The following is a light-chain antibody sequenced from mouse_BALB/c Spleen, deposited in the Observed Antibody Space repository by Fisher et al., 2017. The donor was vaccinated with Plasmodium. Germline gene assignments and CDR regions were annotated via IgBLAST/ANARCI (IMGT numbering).Light chain of an antibody. V-gene: IGKV5-43*01. CDR2: YTS. CDR3: QQSNRWPLT. J-gene: IGKJ5*01. Sequence: DIVLTQSPATLSVTPGDSVSLSCRASQNISNNLHWYQQKSHESPRLLINYTSQSISGIPSRFSGSGSGTDFTLNINSVETEDFGMYFCQQSNRWPLTFGAGTKLELK. CDR1: QNISNN.